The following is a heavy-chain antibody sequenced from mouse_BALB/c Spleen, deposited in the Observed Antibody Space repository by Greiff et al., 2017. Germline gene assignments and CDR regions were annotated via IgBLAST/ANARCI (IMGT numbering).Heavy chain of an antibody. CDR1: GFTFSSYA. J-gene: IGHJ3*01. D-gene: IGHD1-1*01. CDR2: ISSGGST. Sequence: EVKLMESGGGLVKPGGSLKLSCAASGFTFSSYAMSWVRQTPEKRLEWVASISSGGSTYYPDSVKGRFTISRDNARNILYLQMSSLRSEDTAMYYCARGITTVVAPFAYWGQGTLVTVSA. CDR3: ARGITTVVAPFAY. V-gene: IGHV5-6-5*01.